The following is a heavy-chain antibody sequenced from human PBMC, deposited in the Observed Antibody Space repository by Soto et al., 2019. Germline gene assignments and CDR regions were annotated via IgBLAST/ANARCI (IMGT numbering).Heavy chain of an antibody. CDR3: TTMIRDYYDSSGYYSAFDY. CDR2: IKSKTDGGTT. V-gene: IGHV3-15*07. J-gene: IGHJ4*02. D-gene: IGHD3-22*01. Sequence: PGGSLRLSCAASGFTFSNAWMNWVRQAPGKGLEWVGRIKSKTDGGTTDYAAPVKGRFTISRDDSKNTLYLQMNSLKTEDTAVYYCTTMIRDYYDSSGYYSAFDYWGQGTLVTVSS. CDR1: GFTFSNAW.